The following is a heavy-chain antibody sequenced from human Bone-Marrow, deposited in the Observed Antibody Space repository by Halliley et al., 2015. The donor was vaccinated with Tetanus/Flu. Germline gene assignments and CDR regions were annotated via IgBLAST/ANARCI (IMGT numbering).Heavy chain of an antibody. V-gene: IGHV1-18*01. Sequence: LEWMGWTGGYKGNTNYARKLQGRVTMTPYPSTSTAYMELGSLRSYVTAVYYCARGGIEGGAYWGQGTLVTVSS. D-gene: IGHD3-16*01. J-gene: IGHJ4*02. CDR3: ARGGIEGGAY. CDR2: TGGYKGNT.